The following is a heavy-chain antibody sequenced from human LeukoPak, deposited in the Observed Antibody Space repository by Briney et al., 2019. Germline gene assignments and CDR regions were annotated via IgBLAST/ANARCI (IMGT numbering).Heavy chain of an antibody. D-gene: IGHD2-2*01. CDR2: IYYSGST. CDR3: ASTRRRYCSSTSCYSSLDYYGMDV. CDR1: GDSIYSGIYY. V-gene: IGHV4-39*01. Sequence: SETLSLTCTVSGDSIYSGIYYWGWIRQPPGKGLEWIGSIYYSGSTYYNPSLKSRVTISVDTSKNQFSLKLSSVTAADTAVYYCASTRRRYCSSTSCYSSLDYYGMDVWGQGTTVTVSS. J-gene: IGHJ6*02.